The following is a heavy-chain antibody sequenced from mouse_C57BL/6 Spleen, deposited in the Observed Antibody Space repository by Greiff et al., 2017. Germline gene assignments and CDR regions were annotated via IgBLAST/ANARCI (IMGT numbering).Heavy chain of an antibody. J-gene: IGHJ2*01. CDR3: ARDYYGSSPDY. D-gene: IGHD1-1*01. Sequence: DVMLVESGGGLVKPGGSLKLSCAASGFTFSSYAMSWVRQTPEKRLEWVATISDGGSYTYYPDNVKGRFTISRDNAKNNLYLQMSHLKSEDTAMYYWARDYYGSSPDYWGQGTTLTVSS. CDR1: GFTFSSYA. V-gene: IGHV5-4*03. CDR2: ISDGGSYT.